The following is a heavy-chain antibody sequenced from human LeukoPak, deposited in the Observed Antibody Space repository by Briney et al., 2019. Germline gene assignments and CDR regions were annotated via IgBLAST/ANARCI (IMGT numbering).Heavy chain of an antibody. V-gene: IGHV4-38-2*01. J-gene: IGHJ4*02. CDR1: GYSISSGYY. Sequence: SETLSLTCAVSGYSISSGYYWGWIRQPPGKGLEWIGGIYHSGSTYYNPSLKSRVTISVDTSKNQFSLKLSSVTAADTAVYYCARVGYSSSWYPDYWGQGTLVTVSS. CDR2: IYHSGST. CDR3: ARVGYSSSWYPDY. D-gene: IGHD6-13*01.